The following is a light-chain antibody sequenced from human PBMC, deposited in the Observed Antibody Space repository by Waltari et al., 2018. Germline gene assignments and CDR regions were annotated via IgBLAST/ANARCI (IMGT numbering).Light chain of an antibody. Sequence: QSVLTQPPSVSAAPGQQVTISCPGSTSNIGHHYVSWYQQFPGAAPKVLIYGNDKRATGIPDRFSGSKSGTSATLDITGLQTGDEADYYCGTWDNTLSAVFGGGTKVTVL. CDR1: TSNIGHHY. CDR2: GND. CDR3: GTWDNTLSAV. J-gene: IGLJ2*01. V-gene: IGLV1-51*02.